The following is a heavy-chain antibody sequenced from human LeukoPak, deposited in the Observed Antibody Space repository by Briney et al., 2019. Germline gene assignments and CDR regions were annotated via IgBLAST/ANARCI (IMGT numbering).Heavy chain of an antibody. CDR2: IDPDDSQS. Sequence: GESLKISCKGSGYSFTSYWIGWVRQMPGKGLEWMGIIDPDDSQSSYSPSFEGQVTISVDKSIRTACLQWDSLKTSDTAMYYCARPIATVTTYAFDIWGQGTMVTVSS. CDR3: ARPIATVTTYAFDI. J-gene: IGHJ3*02. D-gene: IGHD4-17*01. CDR1: GYSFTSYW. V-gene: IGHV5-51*01.